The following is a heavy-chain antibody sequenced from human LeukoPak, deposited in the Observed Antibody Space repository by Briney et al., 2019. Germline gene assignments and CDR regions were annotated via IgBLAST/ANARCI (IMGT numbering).Heavy chain of an antibody. CDR1: GGSISSYC. D-gene: IGHD3-16*01. CDR2: IYYSGST. CDR3: ARLRGTRVAYYYYYYGMDV. V-gene: IGHV4-59*08. J-gene: IGHJ6*02. Sequence: PSETLSLTCTVSGGSISSYCWSWIRQPPGKGLEWIGYIYYSGSTNYNPSLKSRVTISVDTSKNQFSLKLSSVTAADTAVYYCARLRGTRVAYYYYYYGMDVWGQGTTVTVSS.